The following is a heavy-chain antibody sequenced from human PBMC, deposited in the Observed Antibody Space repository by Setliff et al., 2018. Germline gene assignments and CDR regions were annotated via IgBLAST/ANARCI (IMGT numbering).Heavy chain of an antibody. J-gene: IGHJ4*01. CDR2: INHSGST. V-gene: IGHV4-34*01. D-gene: IGHD3-3*01. CDR3: RFWSGYYKNDY. CDR1: GGSFSDYY. Sequence: SETLSLTCTVYGGSFSDYYWGWVRQPPGKGLEWIGEINHSGSTNYIPSLKSRLTISVGTSKNQFSLKLSSVTAADTAMYYCRFWSGYYKNDYWGQGTLVTVSS.